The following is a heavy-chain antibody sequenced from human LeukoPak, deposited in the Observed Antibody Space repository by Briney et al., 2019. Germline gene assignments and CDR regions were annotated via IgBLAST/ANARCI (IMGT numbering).Heavy chain of an antibody. V-gene: IGHV1-2*06. Sequence: ASVKVSCKASGYIFNTYGVRWVRQAPGQGLEWMGRINPNSGGTNYAQKFQGRVTLTRDTSISTAYMELSRLRSDDTAVYYCATTGYSSGWSVDYWGQGTLVTVSS. D-gene: IGHD6-19*01. CDR2: INPNSGGT. CDR1: GYIFNTYG. J-gene: IGHJ4*02. CDR3: ATTGYSSGWSVDY.